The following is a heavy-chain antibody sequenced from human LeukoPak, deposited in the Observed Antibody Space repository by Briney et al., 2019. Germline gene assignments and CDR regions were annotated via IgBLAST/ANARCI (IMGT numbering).Heavy chain of an antibody. D-gene: IGHD2-8*01. V-gene: IGHV1-2*02. CDR3: GRVQCSNRVCSDWFDS. J-gene: IGHJ5*01. CDR1: GYTFSDNY. Sequence: GASVKVSCKASGYTFSDNYMHWVRQAPGQGREWMGWINPNGGGTNYAQKFQGRVTMTRDTSISPAYMELSRLRSDDTPVYYCGRVQCSNRVCSDWFDSWGQGTLVTVSS. CDR2: INPNGGGT.